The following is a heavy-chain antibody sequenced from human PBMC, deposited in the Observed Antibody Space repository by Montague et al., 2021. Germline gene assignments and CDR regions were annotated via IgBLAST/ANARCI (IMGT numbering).Heavy chain of an antibody. CDR1: GGSISSTSHY. CDR2: FYSGGNT. Sequence: SETLSLTCTVSGGSISSTSHYWDWIRQPPGMGLEWIGTFYSGGNTYYNPTLKSRVSISADTSNNQFSLKLLSVTAADAAVYFCARARITGTTSALDYWGQGTLVIVSS. CDR3: ARARITGTTSALDY. D-gene: IGHD1/OR15-1a*01. J-gene: IGHJ4*02. V-gene: IGHV4-39*01.